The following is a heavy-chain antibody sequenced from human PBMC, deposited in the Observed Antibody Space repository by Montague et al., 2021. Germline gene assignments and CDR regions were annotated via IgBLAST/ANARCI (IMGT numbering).Heavy chain of an antibody. Sequence: SETLSLTCTVSGGAIASRYWSWIRQPPGKGLEWIGYIYYRGNTNYNPSLKNRVTISVDTSKNQFSLKLSSLTAADTAVYYCARDLHGSYGKWFDPWGQRTLVTVSS. J-gene: IGHJ5*02. D-gene: IGHD1-26*01. CDR2: IYYRGNT. CDR3: ARDLHGSYGKWFDP. V-gene: IGHV4-59*11. CDR1: GGAIASRY.